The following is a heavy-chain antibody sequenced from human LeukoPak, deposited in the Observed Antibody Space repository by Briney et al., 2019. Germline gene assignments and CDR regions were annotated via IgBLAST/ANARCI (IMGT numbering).Heavy chain of an antibody. D-gene: IGHD1-1*01. CDR2: ISSSSSYI. V-gene: IGHV3-21*01. CDR3: AREETTKDAFDI. J-gene: IGHJ3*02. Sequence: NAGGSLRLSCAASGFTFSSYSMNWVRQAPGKGLEWVSSISSSSSYIYYADSVKGRFTISRDNAKNSLYLQMNSLRAEDTAVYYCAREETTKDAFDIWGQGTMVTVSS. CDR1: GFTFSSYS.